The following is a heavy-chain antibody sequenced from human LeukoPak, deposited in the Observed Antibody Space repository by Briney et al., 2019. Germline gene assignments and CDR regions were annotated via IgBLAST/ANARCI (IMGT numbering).Heavy chain of an antibody. J-gene: IGHJ5*02. CDR3: ARGAPRGYSYGLGDSNWFDP. CDR1: GFTFSSYS. D-gene: IGHD5-18*01. Sequence: GRSLRLSCAASGFTFSSYSMNWVRRAPGKGLEWVSSISSSSSYIYYADSVKGRFTISRDNAKDSLYLQMNSLRAEDTAVYYCARGAPRGYSYGLGDSNWFDPWGQGTLVTVSS. CDR2: ISSSSSYI. V-gene: IGHV3-21*01.